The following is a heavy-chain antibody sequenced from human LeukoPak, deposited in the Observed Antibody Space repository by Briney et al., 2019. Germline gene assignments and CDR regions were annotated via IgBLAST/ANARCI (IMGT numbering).Heavy chain of an antibody. CDR3: ARDSIAPAYFDL. CDR1: GGSISSSSYY. J-gene: IGHJ2*01. D-gene: IGHD2-21*01. V-gene: IGHV4-39*07. Sequence: SETLSLTCTVSGGSISSSSYYWGWIRQPPGKGLEWIGSIYYSGSTYYNPSLKSRVTISVDTSKNQFSLKLSSVTAADTAVYYCARDSIAPAYFDLWGRGTLVTVSS. CDR2: IYYSGST.